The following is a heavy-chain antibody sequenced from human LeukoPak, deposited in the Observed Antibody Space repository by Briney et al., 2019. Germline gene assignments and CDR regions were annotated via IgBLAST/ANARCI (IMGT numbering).Heavy chain of an antibody. CDR3: AKVDYYDSSGYSSNSFFPFDY. V-gene: IGHV3-23*01. D-gene: IGHD3-22*01. Sequence: GGSLRLSCAASGFTFSSYAMSWVRQAPGKGLEWVSAISGSGGGTYYADSVKGRFTISRDNSKNTLYLQMNSLRAEDTAVYYCAKVDYYDSSGYSSNSFFPFDYWGQGPWSPSPQ. CDR2: ISGSGGGT. CDR1: GFTFSSYA. J-gene: IGHJ4*02.